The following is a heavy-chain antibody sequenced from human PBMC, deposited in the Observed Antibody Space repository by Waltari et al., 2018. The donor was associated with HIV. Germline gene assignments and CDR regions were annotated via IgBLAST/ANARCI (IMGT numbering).Heavy chain of an antibody. CDR2: ISGSGGST. V-gene: IGHV3-23*01. CDR1: GFTFSSYA. D-gene: IGHD4-17*01. J-gene: IGHJ6*02. CDR3: ANPPKRMTTLPMDV. Sequence: EVQLLESGGGLVQPGGSLRLSCAASGFTFSSYAMSWVRQAPGKGLEWVSAISGSGGSTYYADSVKGRFTISRDNSKNTLYLQMNSLRAEDTAVYYCANPPKRMTTLPMDVWGQGTTVTVSS.